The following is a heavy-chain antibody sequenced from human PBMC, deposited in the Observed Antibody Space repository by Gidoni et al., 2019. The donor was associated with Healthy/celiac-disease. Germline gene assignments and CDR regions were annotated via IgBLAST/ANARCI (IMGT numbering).Heavy chain of an antibody. CDR3: AKTPDVFTYYYYGMDV. V-gene: IGHV3-23*01. J-gene: IGHJ6*02. CDR2: ISGSGGST. CDR1: GFTSSSYG. D-gene: IGHD3-10*01. Sequence: EVQMLESGGGLVQPGGSLRLSCAASGFTSSSYGMGWVHQAPGKGREWVSGISGSGGSTYDADSVKGRFTISRDKSKNTLYLQMNSLGAEDTAVYYCAKTPDVFTYYYYGMDVWGQGTTVTVSS.